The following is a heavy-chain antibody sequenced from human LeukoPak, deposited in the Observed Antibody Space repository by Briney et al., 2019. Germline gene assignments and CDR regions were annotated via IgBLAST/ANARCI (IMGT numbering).Heavy chain of an antibody. D-gene: IGHD4-23*01. V-gene: IGHV4-38-2*02. CDR2: IYYSGST. CDR3: AREGYGGNSVHAFDI. Sequence: IYYSGSTYYTPSLKSRVTISVDTAKNQFSLKLSSVTAADTAVYYCAREGYGGNSVHAFDIWGQGTMVTVSS. J-gene: IGHJ3*02.